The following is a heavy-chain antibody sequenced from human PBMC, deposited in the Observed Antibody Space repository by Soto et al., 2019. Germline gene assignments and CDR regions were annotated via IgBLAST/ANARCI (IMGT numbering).Heavy chain of an antibody. V-gene: IGHV1-69*13. CDR2: IIPIFGTA. Sequence: SVKVSCKASGGTFSSYAISWVRQAPGQGLEWMGGIIPIFGTANYAQKFQGRVTITADESTSTAYMELSSLRSEDTAVYYCASSYGSGSYLYYYYGVDVWGQGTTVTVSS. D-gene: IGHD3-10*01. J-gene: IGHJ6*02. CDR3: ASSYGSGSYLYYYYGVDV. CDR1: GGTFSSYA.